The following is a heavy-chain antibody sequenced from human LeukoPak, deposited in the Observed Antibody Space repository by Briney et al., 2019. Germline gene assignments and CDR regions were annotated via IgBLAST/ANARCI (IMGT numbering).Heavy chain of an antibody. Sequence: ASVKVSCKASGYTFTSYYMHWVRQAPGQGLEWMGIINPSGGSTSYAQKFQGRVTMTRDTSTSTVYMELSSLRSEDTAVYYCAREDRGYSYKKNWFDPWGQGTLVTVSS. CDR1: GYTFTSYY. CDR2: INPSGGST. V-gene: IGHV1-46*01. CDR3: AREDRGYSYKKNWFDP. J-gene: IGHJ5*02. D-gene: IGHD5-18*01.